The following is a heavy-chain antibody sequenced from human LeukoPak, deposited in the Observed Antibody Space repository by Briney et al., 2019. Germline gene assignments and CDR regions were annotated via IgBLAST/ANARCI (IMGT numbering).Heavy chain of an antibody. V-gene: IGHV4-59*08. CDR1: GISVNTTYF. J-gene: IGHJ6*03. D-gene: IGHD6-19*01. CDR2: IYYSGST. Sequence: SETLSLTCTVSGISVNTTYFWGWIRQAPGKGLEWIGYIYYSGSTNYNPSLKSRVTISVDTSKNQFSLKLSSVTAADTAVYYCARNIAVAGRGDYMDVWGKGTTVTISS. CDR3: ARNIAVAGRGDYMDV.